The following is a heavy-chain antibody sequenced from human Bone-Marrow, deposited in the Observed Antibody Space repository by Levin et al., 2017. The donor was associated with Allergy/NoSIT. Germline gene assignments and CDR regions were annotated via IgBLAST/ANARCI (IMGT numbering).Heavy chain of an antibody. CDR3: ATGSGSYKIYFAY. V-gene: IGHV4-30-4*01. CDR2: IYFSGST. J-gene: IGHJ4*02. CDR1: GGSISSGNYY. D-gene: IGHD3-10*01. Sequence: SETLSLTCTVSGGSISSGNYYWSWIRQPPGTGLEWIGYIYFSGSTYYNPSLKSRLTISVYTSKNQFSLNLTSVTAAATAVYYCATGSGSYKIYFAYWGQGTLVTVSS.